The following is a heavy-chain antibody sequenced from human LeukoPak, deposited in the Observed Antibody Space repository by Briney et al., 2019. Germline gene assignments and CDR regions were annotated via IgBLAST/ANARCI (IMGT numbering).Heavy chain of an antibody. CDR3: AKEPLPYYSSSYFDY. V-gene: IGHV3-30*02. D-gene: IGHD6-13*01. CDR2: IRYDGSNK. Sequence: PGGSLRLPCAASGFTFSSYGMHWVRQAPGKGLEWVAFIRYDGSNKYYADSVKGRFTISRDNSKNTLYLQMNSLRAEDTAVYYCAKEPLPYYSSSYFDYWGQGTLVTVSS. CDR1: GFTFSSYG. J-gene: IGHJ4*02.